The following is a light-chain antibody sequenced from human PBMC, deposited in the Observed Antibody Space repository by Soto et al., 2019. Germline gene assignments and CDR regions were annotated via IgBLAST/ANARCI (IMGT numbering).Light chain of an antibody. CDR3: SSYTSRSTLVI. CDR2: EVS. V-gene: IGLV2-14*01. J-gene: IGLJ2*01. Sequence: QSALTQPASVSGSPGQSITISCTGTSSDVGGYHYVSWYQQHPGKAPKLIIYEVSNRPSGVSNRFSGSKSGNTASLTISGLQAEDDADYYCSSYTSRSTLVIFGGGTQLTVL. CDR1: SSDVGGYHY.